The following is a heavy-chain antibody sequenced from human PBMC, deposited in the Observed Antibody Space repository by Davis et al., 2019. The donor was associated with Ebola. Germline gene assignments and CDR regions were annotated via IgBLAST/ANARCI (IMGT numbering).Heavy chain of an antibody. V-gene: IGHV1-2*06. J-gene: IGHJ6*04. D-gene: IGHD5-24*01. CDR1: GYAFTGYY. CDR2: INPNSGGT. Sequence: ASVKVSCKASGYAFTGYYIHWVRQAPGQGLEWMGRINPNSGGTDYAQKFQGRVTMTRDTSMSTAYMELRRLRSDDTAMYYCARGRDSMDVWGKGTTVTVSS. CDR3: ARGRDSMDV.